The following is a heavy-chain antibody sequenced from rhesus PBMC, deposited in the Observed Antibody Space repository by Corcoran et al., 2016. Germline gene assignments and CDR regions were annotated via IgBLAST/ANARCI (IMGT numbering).Heavy chain of an antibody. CDR1: GFTFSSYG. CDR3: ASEGYSSWFVRDHYYGLDS. J-gene: IGHJ6*01. D-gene: IGHD6-13*01. CDR2: MSYDGSKK. V-gene: IGHV3-54*02. Sequence: EVQLVESGGGLVQPGGSLRLSCAASGFTFSSYGMHWVRQAPGNGREWVAVMSYDGSKKYYAASVKARLTITKDNSKSMINLQSNTLKVEDTAVYYCASEGYSSWFVRDHYYGLDSWGQGVVVTVSS.